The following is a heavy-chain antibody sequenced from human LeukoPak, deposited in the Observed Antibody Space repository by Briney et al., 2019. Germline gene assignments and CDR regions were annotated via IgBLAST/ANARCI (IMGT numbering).Heavy chain of an antibody. CDR1: RFIFSNYA. D-gene: IGHD6-13*01. CDR2: ISSSGGST. J-gene: IGHJ6*02. V-gene: IGHV3-23*01. CDR3: AKDMMGQYSSSWSREYYYYGMDV. Sequence: RTGGSLRLSCAASRFIFSNYAMTWVRQAPGKGLEWVSGISSSGGSTYYADSVKGRFTISRDNSKNTLYLQMNSLRAEDTAVYYCAKDMMGQYSSSWSREYYYYGMDVWGQGTTVTVSS.